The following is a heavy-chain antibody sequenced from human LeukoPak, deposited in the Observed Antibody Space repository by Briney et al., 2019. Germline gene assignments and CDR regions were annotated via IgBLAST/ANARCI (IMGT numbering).Heavy chain of an antibody. CDR2: ISGSGGST. D-gene: IGHD1-20*01. CDR1: GFIYSSYG. J-gene: IGHJ4*02. CDR3: ARENNWNYFDY. Sequence: GGSLRLSCAASGFIYSSYGMSWVRQAPGKGLEWVSSISGSGGSTYYADSVKGRFTISRDNSKNTLYLQMNSLRAEDTAVYYCARENNWNYFDYWGQGTLVTVSS. V-gene: IGHV3-23*01.